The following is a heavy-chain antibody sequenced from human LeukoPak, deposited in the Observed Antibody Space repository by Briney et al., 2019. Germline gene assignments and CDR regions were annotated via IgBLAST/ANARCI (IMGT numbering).Heavy chain of an antibody. J-gene: IGHJ4*02. CDR2: ISGSGGST. CDR1: GFTFSSYA. D-gene: IGHD1-26*01. Sequence: HPGGSLRLSCAASGFTFSSYAMSWVRQAPGKGLEWVSAISGSGGSTYYADSVKGRFTISRDNSKNTLYLQMNSLRAEDTAVYYCAKAEWEPRPHSIDYWGQGTLVTVSS. V-gene: IGHV3-23*01. CDR3: AKAEWEPRPHSIDY.